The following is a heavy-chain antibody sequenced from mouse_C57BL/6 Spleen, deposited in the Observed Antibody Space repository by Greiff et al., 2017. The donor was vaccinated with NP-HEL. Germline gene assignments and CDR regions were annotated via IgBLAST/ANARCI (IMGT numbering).Heavy chain of an antibody. CDR2: IDPEDGDT. CDR1: GFNIKDYY. CDR3: TRTALYYFDY. Sequence: VHVKQSGAELVRPGASVKLSCTASGFNIKDYYMHWVKQRPEQGLEWIGRIDPEDGDTEYAPKFQGKATMTADTSSNTAYLQLSSLTSEDTAVYYCTRTALYYFDYWGQGTTLTVSS. J-gene: IGHJ2*01. V-gene: IGHV14-1*01. D-gene: IGHD3-2*01.